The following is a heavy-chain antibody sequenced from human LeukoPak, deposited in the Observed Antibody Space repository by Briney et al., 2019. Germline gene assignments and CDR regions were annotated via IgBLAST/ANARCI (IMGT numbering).Heavy chain of an antibody. V-gene: IGHV4-34*01. CDR2: INHSGST. Sequence: SETLSLTCAVYGGSSSGYYWSWIRQPPRKGLEWIGEINHSGSTNYNPSLKSRVTISVDTSKNQFSLKLSSVTAADTAVYYCARGPRYCSSTSCYHHYYYYYGMDVWGQGTTVTVSS. D-gene: IGHD2-2*01. J-gene: IGHJ6*02. CDR3: ARGPRYCSSTSCYHHYYYYYGMDV. CDR1: GGSSSGYY.